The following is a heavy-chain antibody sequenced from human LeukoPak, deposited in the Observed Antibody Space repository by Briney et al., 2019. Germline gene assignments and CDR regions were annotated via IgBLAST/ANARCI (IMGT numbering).Heavy chain of an antibody. V-gene: IGHV4-31*03. D-gene: IGHD2-2*01. Sequence: SETLSLTCTVSAGSINSGGYFWTWVRQHPGEGLGWIGYIWNSGNSYYNPSLSSRVIISADSSKSTFSLKLSSVTAADTAVYYCARYHCGSTYCPGVDFYGQRTLVTVSS. J-gene: IGHJ4*02. CDR3: ARYHCGSTYCPGVDF. CDR1: AGSINSGGYF. CDR2: IWNSGNS.